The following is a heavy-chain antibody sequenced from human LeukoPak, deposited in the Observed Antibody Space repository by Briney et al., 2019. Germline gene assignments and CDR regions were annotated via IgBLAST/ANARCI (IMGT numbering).Heavy chain of an antibody. J-gene: IGHJ5*02. CDR2: INHSGST. Sequence: PSETLSLTCAVYGGSFSGYHWSWIRQPPGKGLEWIGEINHSGSTNYNLSLKSRVTISVDTSKNQFSLKLGSVTAADTAVYYCARAENGIAAAGTRWFDPWGQGTLVTVSS. CDR3: ARAENGIAAAGTRWFDP. V-gene: IGHV4-34*01. CDR1: GGSFSGYH. D-gene: IGHD6-13*01.